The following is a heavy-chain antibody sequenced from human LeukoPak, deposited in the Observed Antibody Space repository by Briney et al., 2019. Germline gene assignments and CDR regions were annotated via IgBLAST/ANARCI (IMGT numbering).Heavy chain of an antibody. V-gene: IGHV3-66*01. CDR2: IYSGGST. CDR1: GFTVSSNY. CDR3: ARAAYYYGSGSYSGRYYFGY. D-gene: IGHD3-10*01. J-gene: IGHJ4*02. Sequence: GGSLRLSCAASGFTVSSNYMSWVRQAPGKGLEWVSVIYSGGSTYYADSVKGRFTISRDNSKNTLYLQMNSLRAEDTAVYYCARAAYYYGSGSYSGRYYFGYWGQGTLVTVSS.